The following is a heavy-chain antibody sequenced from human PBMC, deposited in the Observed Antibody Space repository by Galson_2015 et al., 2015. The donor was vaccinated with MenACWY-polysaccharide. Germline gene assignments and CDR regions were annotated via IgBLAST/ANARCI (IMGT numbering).Heavy chain of an antibody. D-gene: IGHD4-23*01. V-gene: IGHV3-7*01. CDR1: GFSFGTSW. Sequence: SLRLSCAASGFSFGTSWMTWFRRAPGKGLEWVANIAPDGSEMFYVHSVKGRFTISRDNARNSLYLQMHSLRADDTAEYYCARVLTHWYCDLWGHGTLVTVSP. CDR2: IAPDGSEM. CDR3: ARVLTHWYCDL. J-gene: IGHJ2*01.